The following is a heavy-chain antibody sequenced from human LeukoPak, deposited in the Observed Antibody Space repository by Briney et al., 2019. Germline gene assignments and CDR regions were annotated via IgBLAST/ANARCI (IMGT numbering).Heavy chain of an antibody. J-gene: IGHJ5*02. CDR3: ARGYGSGSYST. Sequence: SETLSLTCTVSGVSTSSGYWSWIRQPAGKGLEWMGHTSTSVPTYYNPSLKSRVTMSLDTSESHFSLKLNSVTAADTAVYYCARGYGSGSYSTWGQGTLVTVSS. CDR2: TSTSVPT. CDR1: GVSTSSGY. D-gene: IGHD3-10*01. V-gene: IGHV4-4*07.